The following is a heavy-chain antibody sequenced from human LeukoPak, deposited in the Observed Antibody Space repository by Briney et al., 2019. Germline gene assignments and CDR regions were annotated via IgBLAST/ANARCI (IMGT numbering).Heavy chain of an antibody. CDR2: IYHGGNT. J-gene: IGHJ5*02. CDR1: GASVSSDTYY. Sequence: SETLSLTCAASGASVSSDTYYWNWIRQPQGKGLEWIGYIYHGGNTNYNPSLEGRATISLDTSKNQFSLRLKSVTAADTAIFYCATERSEWPGRWFDPWGQGTLVTVSS. V-gene: IGHV4-61*01. D-gene: IGHD3-3*01. CDR3: ATERSEWPGRWFDP.